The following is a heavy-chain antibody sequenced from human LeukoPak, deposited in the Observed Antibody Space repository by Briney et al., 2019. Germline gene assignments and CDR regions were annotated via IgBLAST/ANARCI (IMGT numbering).Heavy chain of an antibody. D-gene: IGHD2-21*02. Sequence: SVNVSCKASGGTFSSYAISGVRQAPGQGREWMGRIIPILGIANYAQKFQGRVTITADKSTSTAYMELSSLRSEDTAVYYCARETYCGGDCYSELWFDPWGQGTLVTVS. CDR3: ARETYCGGDCYSELWFDP. J-gene: IGHJ5*02. CDR1: GGTFSSYA. V-gene: IGHV1-69*04. CDR2: IIPILGIA.